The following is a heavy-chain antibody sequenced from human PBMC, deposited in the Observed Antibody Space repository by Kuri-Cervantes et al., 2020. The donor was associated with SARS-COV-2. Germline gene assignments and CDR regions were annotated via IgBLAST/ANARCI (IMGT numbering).Heavy chain of an antibody. Sequence: ASVKVSCKASGYTFTSYGISWVRQAPGQGLEWMGWISAYNGNTNYAQKLQGRVTMTTDTSTSTAYMELRSLRSDDTAVYYCARVKTIFGVAPFDYWGQGTRVTVSS. CDR3: ARVKTIFGVAPFDY. J-gene: IGHJ4*02. D-gene: IGHD3-3*01. CDR1: GYTFTSYG. V-gene: IGHV1-18*01. CDR2: ISAYNGNT.